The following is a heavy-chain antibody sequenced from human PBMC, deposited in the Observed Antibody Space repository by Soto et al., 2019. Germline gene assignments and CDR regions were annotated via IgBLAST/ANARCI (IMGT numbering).Heavy chain of an antibody. V-gene: IGHV3-13*05. Sequence: GSLRLSCAASGFTFSSYDMHWVRQATGKGLEWVSAIGTAGDPYYPGSVKGRFTISRENAKNSLYLQMNSLRAGDTAVYYCARAGYYYGSGSYNYYYYGMDVWGQGTTVTVSS. CDR1: GFTFSSYD. J-gene: IGHJ6*02. D-gene: IGHD3-10*01. CDR3: ARAGYYYGSGSYNYYYYGMDV. CDR2: IGTAGDP.